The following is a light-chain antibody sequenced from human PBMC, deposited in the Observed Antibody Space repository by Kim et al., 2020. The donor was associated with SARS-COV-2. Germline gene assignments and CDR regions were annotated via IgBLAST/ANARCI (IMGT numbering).Light chain of an antibody. Sequence: EIVLTQSPGSLSLSPGERATLSCRASQRVTSSYVAWYQQKPGQAPRLLIYSASSRANGIPDRFSGSGSGADFTLTISRLEPEDFAVYYCQQYSDPPGTFGQGTKVDIK. CDR2: SAS. J-gene: IGKJ1*01. CDR1: QRVTSSY. CDR3: QQYSDPPGT. V-gene: IGKV3-20*01.